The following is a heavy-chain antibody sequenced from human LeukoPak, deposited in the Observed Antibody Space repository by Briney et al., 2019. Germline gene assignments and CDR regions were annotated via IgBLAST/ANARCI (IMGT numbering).Heavy chain of an antibody. D-gene: IGHD3-22*01. CDR3: ARPYYYDSSGYYYFDY. CDR1: GGSVTDYY. CDR2: IYYTGT. J-gene: IGHJ4*02. V-gene: IGHV4-59*02. Sequence: SETLSLTCTVSGGSVTDYYWSWIRQSPGKGLEWIGYIYYTGTSYNPSLKSRVTISADTSKNQFSLKLISVTAADTAVYYCARPYYYDSSGYYYFDYWGQGTLVTVSS.